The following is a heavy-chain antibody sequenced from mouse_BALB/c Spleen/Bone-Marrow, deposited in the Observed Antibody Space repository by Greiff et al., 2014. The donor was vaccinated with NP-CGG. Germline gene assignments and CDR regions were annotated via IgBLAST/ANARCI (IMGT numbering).Heavy chain of an antibody. CDR3: AYGSSYDYFDY. D-gene: IGHD1-1*01. CDR1: GFNIKDTY. V-gene: IGHV14-3*02. Sequence: EVQLQESGAELVKPGASVKLSCTASGFNIKDTYMHWVKQRSEQGLEWIGRIDPANGNTKYDPKFQGKATITADTSSNTAYLQLSSLTSEDTAGYYCAYGSSYDYFDYWGQGTTLTVSS. CDR2: IDPANGNT. J-gene: IGHJ2*01.